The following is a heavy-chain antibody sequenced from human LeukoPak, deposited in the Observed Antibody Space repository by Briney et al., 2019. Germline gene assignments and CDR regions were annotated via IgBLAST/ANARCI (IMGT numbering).Heavy chain of an antibody. V-gene: IGHV4-31*03. CDR2: IYYSGST. Sequence: SQTLSLTCTVSGGSISSGGYYWSWIRQHPGKGLEWIGYIYYSGSTYYNPSLKRRVTISVDTSKNKFSLKLSSVTAADTAVYYCARMAPSNWFDPWGQGTLVTVSS. CDR3: ARMAPSNWFDP. J-gene: IGHJ5*02. CDR1: GGSISSGGYY. D-gene: IGHD5-24*01.